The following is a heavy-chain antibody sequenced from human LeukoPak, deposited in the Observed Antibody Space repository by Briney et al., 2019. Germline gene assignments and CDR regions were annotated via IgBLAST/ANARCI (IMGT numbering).Heavy chain of an antibody. CDR1: GFTFSNYA. CDR3: ARPYGSGTFDP. Sequence: GGSLRLSCAASGFTFSNYAMTWVRQAPGKWLEWVSTISGSAGSTYYADSVKGRFTISRDNSKNTLYLQMNSLRAEDTAVYYCARPYGSGTFDPWGQGTLVTVSS. CDR2: ISGSAGST. V-gene: IGHV3-23*01. D-gene: IGHD3-10*01. J-gene: IGHJ5*02.